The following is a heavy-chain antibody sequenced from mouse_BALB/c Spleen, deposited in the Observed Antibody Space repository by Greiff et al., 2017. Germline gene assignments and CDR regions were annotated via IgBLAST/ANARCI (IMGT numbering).Heavy chain of an antibody. CDR3: ARGAYYGSSYAMDY. Sequence: EVMLVESGGGLVKPGGSLKLSCAASGFTFSSYAMSWVRQTPEKRLEWVASISSGGSTYYPDSVKGRFTISRDNARDILYLQMSSLRSEDTAMYYCARGAYYGSSYAMDYWGQGTSVTLSS. J-gene: IGHJ4*01. V-gene: IGHV5-6-5*01. CDR1: GFTFSSYA. D-gene: IGHD1-1*01. CDR2: ISSGGST.